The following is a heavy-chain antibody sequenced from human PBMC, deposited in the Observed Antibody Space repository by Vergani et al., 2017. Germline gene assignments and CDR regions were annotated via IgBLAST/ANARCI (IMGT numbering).Heavy chain of an antibody. Sequence: QVQVVQSGAEVKKSGASVKVSCKTSGYTFSNYYMHWVRQAPGQGLEWMGIINPRGGHTNYAQQFQGRVTMPRDTSTSTVYMELSSLRSEETAIYYCARGDYGILTGYRYWGQGTLVTVS. CDR1: GYTFSNYY. J-gene: IGHJ4*02. CDR2: INPRGGHT. V-gene: IGHV1-46*03. CDR3: ARGDYGILTGYRY. D-gene: IGHD3-9*01.